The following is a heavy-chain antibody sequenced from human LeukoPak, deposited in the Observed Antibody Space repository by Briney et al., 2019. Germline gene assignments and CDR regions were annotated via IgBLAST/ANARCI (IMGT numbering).Heavy chain of an antibody. J-gene: IGHJ5*02. V-gene: IGHV1-18*01. CDR3: ATASSGWFLTS. Sequence: ASVKVSFKASGYTFTSYGISWVRQAPGQGLEWMGWISAYNGNTNYAQKLQGRVTMTTDTSTSTAYMELRSLRSDDTAVYYCATASSGWFLTSWGQGTLVTVSS. D-gene: IGHD6-19*01. CDR1: GYTFTSYG. CDR2: ISAYNGNT.